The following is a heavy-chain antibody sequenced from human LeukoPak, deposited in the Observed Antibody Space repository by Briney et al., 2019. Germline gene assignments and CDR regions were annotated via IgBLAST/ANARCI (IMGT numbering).Heavy chain of an antibody. V-gene: IGHV5-51*01. Sequence: GASLQISCQGSGYSFTSYWIGWGRQLPGKGLEWMGIIYPGDSDTRYSPSFQGQVTISADKSISTAYLQWSTLKASDTAMYYCARPSNWNFAGDWGQGTLVTVSS. CDR2: IYPGDSDT. D-gene: IGHD1-7*01. CDR3: ARPSNWNFAGD. CDR1: GYSFTSYW. J-gene: IGHJ4*02.